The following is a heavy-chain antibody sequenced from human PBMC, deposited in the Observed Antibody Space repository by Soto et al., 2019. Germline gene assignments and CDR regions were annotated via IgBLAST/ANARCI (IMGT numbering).Heavy chain of an antibody. J-gene: IGHJ6*03. D-gene: IGHD3-3*01. CDR3: ARGRFDFWSGYPRFLGGYYMDV. CDR1: GGSFSGYY. V-gene: IGHV4-34*01. CDR2: INHSGST. Sequence: PSETLSLTCAVYGGSFSGYYWSWIRQPPGKGLEWIGEINHSGSTNYNPSLKSRVTISVDTSKNQFSLKLSSVTAADTAVYYCARGRFDFWSGYPRFLGGYYMDVWGKGTTVTVSS.